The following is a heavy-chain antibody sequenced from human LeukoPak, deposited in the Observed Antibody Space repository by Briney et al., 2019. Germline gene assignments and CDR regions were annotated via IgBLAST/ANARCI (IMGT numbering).Heavy chain of an antibody. J-gene: IGHJ4*02. CDR3: ARDRSGYDFDY. Sequence: GGSLRLSCAASGFTFSSYWMHWVRQAPGKGLVWVSRINSDGSSTSYADSVKGRFTISRDNAKNTLYLQVNSLRAEDTAVYYCARDRSGYDFDYWGQGTLVTVSS. D-gene: IGHD5-12*01. CDR1: GFTFSSYW. CDR2: INSDGSST. V-gene: IGHV3-74*01.